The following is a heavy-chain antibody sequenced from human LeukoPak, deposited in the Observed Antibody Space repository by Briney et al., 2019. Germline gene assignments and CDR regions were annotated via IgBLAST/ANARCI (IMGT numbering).Heavy chain of an antibody. CDR2: ISYDGSNK. J-gene: IGHJ4*02. V-gene: IGHV3-30*18. Sequence: GGSLRLSCAASGFTFSSYGMHWVRQAPGKGLEWVAVISYDGSNKYYADSVKGRFTISRDNSKNTLYLQMNSLRAEDTAVYYCAKKWGPNYYGSGTHGPVDYWGQGTLVTVSS. CDR3: AKKWGPNYYGSGTHGPVDY. D-gene: IGHD3-10*01. CDR1: GFTFSSYG.